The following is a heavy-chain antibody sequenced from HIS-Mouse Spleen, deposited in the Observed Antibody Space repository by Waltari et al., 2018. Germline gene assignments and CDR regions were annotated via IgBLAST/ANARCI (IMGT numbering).Heavy chain of an antibody. J-gene: IGHJ4*02. D-gene: IGHD1-26*01. CDR3: AREASGSYGYYFDY. Sequence: QVQLVQSGAEVKKPGASVKVSCKASGYTFTGYYMHWVRQAPGQGLEWMGWINPNRGGTTYAQKFKGRVSMTRDTSISTAYMELGRLRSYDTAVYYCAREASGSYGYYFDYWGQGTLVTVSS. CDR1: GYTFTGYY. CDR2: INPNRGGT. V-gene: IGHV1-2*02.